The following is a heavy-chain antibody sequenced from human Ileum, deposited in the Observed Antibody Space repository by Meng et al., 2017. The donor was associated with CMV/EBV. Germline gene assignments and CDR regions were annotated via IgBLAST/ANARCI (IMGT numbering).Heavy chain of an antibody. V-gene: IGHV4-59*01. CDR2: IYHSGST. CDR3: AGELSADAFDI. CDR1: CGSISTKY. J-gene: IGHJ3*02. Sequence: SETLSLICTVSCGSISTKYWSWIRQPPGKGLEWIGYIYHSGSTNYNPSLRNRVTISVDTSKNQFSLKLTSVTAADTAVYYCAGELSADAFDIWGQGRMVTVSS.